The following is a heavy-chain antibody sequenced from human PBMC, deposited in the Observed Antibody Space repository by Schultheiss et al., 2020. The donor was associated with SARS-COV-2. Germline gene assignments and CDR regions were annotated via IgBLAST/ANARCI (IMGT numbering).Heavy chain of an antibody. CDR2: IWFDGSQK. CDR3: AKGTWYGSEQGGY. V-gene: IGHV3-30*02. Sequence: GESLKISCAGSGFSFSKDDIHWVRQAPGKVLEWVAVIWFDGSQKFYADSVKGRFTISRDNSENTSFLQMNSLRTEDTAVYYCAKGTWYGSEQGGYWGQGTLVTSPQ. J-gene: IGHJ4*02. D-gene: IGHD6-19*01. CDR1: GFSFSKDD.